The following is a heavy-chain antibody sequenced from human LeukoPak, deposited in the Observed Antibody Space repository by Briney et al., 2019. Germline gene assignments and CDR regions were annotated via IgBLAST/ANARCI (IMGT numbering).Heavy chain of an antibody. Sequence: ASVKVSCKASVYTFTSYDINWVRQATGQGLEWMGWMSPNSGNTGYAQKFQGRVTMTRNTSISTAYIELSRLRSDDTPVYYCASLYSSGWPFDYWGQGTLVTVCS. CDR3: ASLYSSGWPFDY. D-gene: IGHD6-19*01. J-gene: IGHJ4*02. CDR2: MSPNSGNT. CDR1: VYTFTSYD. V-gene: IGHV1-8*01.